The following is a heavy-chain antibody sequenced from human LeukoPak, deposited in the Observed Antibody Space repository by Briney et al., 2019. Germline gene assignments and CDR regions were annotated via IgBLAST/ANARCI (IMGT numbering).Heavy chain of an antibody. V-gene: IGHV3-30-3*01. CDR1: GFTFSSYA. J-gene: IGHJ4*02. CDR2: ISYDGSNK. CDR3: ARAIAVAGYFDY. Sequence: EPGGSLRLSCAASGFTFSSYAMHWVRQAPGKGLEWVAVISYDGSNKYYADSVKGRFTISRDNSKNTLYLQMNSLRAEDTAVYYCARAIAVAGYFDYWGQGTLVTVSS. D-gene: IGHD6-19*01.